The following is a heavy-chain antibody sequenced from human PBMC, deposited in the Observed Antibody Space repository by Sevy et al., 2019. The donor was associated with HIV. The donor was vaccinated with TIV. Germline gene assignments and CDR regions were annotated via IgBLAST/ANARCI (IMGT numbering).Heavy chain of an antibody. D-gene: IGHD3-10*01. CDR2: ISAYNGNT. CDR1: GYTFNTFG. Sequence: ASVKVSCKTSGYTFNTFGINWVRQAPGQGLQWVGWISAYNGNTKYVQKLQGRVSMTTETSTRTVYMELGSLRSDDTAVYYWTGDSIPLVQGIIITPYYYGMDVWGQGTTVTVSS. J-gene: IGHJ6*02. V-gene: IGHV1-18*04. CDR3: TGDSIPLVQGIIITPYYYGMDV.